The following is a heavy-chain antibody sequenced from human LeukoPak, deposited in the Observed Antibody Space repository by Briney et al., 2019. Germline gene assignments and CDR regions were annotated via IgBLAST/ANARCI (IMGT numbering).Heavy chain of an antibody. Sequence: GASVKVSCKASGGTFSRYAISWVRQAPGQGLEWMGGIIPIFGTANCAQKFQGRVTITTDESTSTAYMELSSLRSEDTAVYYCACDSGSYHGDYWGQGTLVTVSS. CDR1: GGTFSRYA. J-gene: IGHJ4*02. D-gene: IGHD1-26*01. CDR3: ACDSGSYHGDY. V-gene: IGHV1-69*05. CDR2: IIPIFGTA.